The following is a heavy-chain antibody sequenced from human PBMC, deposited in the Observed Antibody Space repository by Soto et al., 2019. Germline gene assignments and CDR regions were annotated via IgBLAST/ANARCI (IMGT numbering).Heavy chain of an antibody. CDR1: GFTFSNAW. D-gene: IGHD5-12*01. CDR2: IKSKTDGGTT. Sequence: GGSLRLSCAASGFTFSNAWMSWVRQAPGKGLEWVGRIKSKTDGGTTDYAAPVKGRFTISRDDSKNTLYLQMNSLKTEDTAVYYCTTEGYDLGVLTYYMDVWGKGTTVTVSS. V-gene: IGHV3-15*01. J-gene: IGHJ6*03. CDR3: TTEGYDLGVLTYYMDV.